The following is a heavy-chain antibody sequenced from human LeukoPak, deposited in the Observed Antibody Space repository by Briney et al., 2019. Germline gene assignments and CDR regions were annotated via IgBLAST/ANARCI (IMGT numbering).Heavy chain of an antibody. J-gene: IGHJ4*02. CDR1: GLTFSSHG. CDR3: TADGCGGTCYFDH. D-gene: IGHD2-15*01. V-gene: IGHV3-33*01. CDR2: IWYDGSDK. Sequence: GGSLTLSCAASGLTFSSHGMHWVRQAPGKGLEWVALIWYDGSDKYYADSVRGRFTITRDNAKNMLYLQMNGLGVEDTAVYYCTADGCGGTCYFDHWGQGALVTVSS.